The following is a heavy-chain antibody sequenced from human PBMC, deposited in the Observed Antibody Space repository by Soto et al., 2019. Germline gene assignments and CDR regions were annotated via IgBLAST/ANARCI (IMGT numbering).Heavy chain of an antibody. J-gene: IGHJ6*02. CDR1: GFTFSSYW. Sequence: LRLSCAASGFTFSSYWMHWVRQAPGKGLVWVSRINSGGSSTSYADSVKGRFTISRDNAKNTLYLQMNSLRAEDTAVYYCARDARPPSTGYYGMDVWGQGTTVTVSS. CDR3: ARDARPPSTGYYGMDV. D-gene: IGHD2-8*02. CDR2: INSGGSST. V-gene: IGHV3-74*01.